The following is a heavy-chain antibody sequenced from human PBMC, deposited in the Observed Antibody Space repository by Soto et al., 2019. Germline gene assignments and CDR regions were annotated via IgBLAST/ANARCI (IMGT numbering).Heavy chain of an antibody. Sequence: QVQLVQSGAEVKKPGSSVKVSCKASGGTFSSYAISWVRQAPGQGLEWMGGIIPIFGTANYAQKFQGRVTSTADESTSTAYMELRSLRSEDTAVYYCASLYSCYDLYYGMAVWGQGTTVTVSS. CDR1: GGTFSSYA. CDR3: ASLYSCYDLYYGMAV. J-gene: IGHJ6*02. CDR2: IIPIFGTA. D-gene: IGHD5-12*01. V-gene: IGHV1-69*01.